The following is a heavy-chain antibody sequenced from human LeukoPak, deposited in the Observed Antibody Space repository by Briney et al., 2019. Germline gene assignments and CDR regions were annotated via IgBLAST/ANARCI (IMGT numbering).Heavy chain of an antibody. J-gene: IGHJ5*01. CDR2: INTNTGNP. Sequence: ASVKVSCKASGGTFSSYAISWVRQAPGQGLEWMGWINTNTGNPTYAQGFTGRFVFSLDTSVSTAYLQISSLKAEDTAVYYCARSYGSGSYHRYNWFDSWGQGTLVTVSS. CDR1: GGTFSSYA. CDR3: ARSYGSGSYHRYNWFDS. V-gene: IGHV7-4-1*02. D-gene: IGHD3-10*01.